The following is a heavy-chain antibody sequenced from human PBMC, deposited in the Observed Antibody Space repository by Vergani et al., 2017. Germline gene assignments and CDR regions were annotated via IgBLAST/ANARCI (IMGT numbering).Heavy chain of an antibody. J-gene: IGHJ3*02. CDR3: AKLPGGYSGYGDAFDI. Sequence: VQLVESGGGVVQPGRSLRLSCAASGFTFSSYAMHWVRQAPGKGLEWVSAISGSGGSTYYADSVKGRFTISRDNSKNTLYLQMNSLRAEDTAVYYCAKLPGGYSGYGDAFDIWGQGTMVTVSS. D-gene: IGHD5-12*01. CDR1: GFTFSSYA. CDR2: ISGSGGST. V-gene: IGHV3-23*04.